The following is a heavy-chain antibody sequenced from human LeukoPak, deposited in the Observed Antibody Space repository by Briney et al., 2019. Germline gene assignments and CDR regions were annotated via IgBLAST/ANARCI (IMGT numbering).Heavy chain of an antibody. V-gene: IGHV3-30*03. J-gene: IGHJ4*02. CDR1: GFTFSSYG. CDR2: ISYDGSNK. CDR3: EREQISSGWSDY. Sequence: GGSLRLSCAASGFTFSSYGMHWVRQAPGKGLEWVAVISYDGSNKYYADSVKGRFTISRDNSKNTLYLQMNSLSAEDTAVYYCEREQISSGWSDYWGQGTLVTVSS. D-gene: IGHD6-19*01.